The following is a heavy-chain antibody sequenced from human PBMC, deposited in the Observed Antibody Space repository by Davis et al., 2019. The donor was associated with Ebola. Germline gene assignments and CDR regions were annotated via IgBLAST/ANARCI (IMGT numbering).Heavy chain of an antibody. D-gene: IGHD3-10*01. CDR1: GGTFSSYA. CDR2: IIPILGIA. Sequence: SVKVSCKASGGTFSSYAISWVRQAPGQGLEWMGRIIPILGIANYAQKLQGRVTMTTDTSTSTAYMELRSLRSDDTAVYYCARDDITMVQGVITEDDAFDIWGQGTMVTVSS. CDR3: ARDDITMVQGVITEDDAFDI. J-gene: IGHJ3*02. V-gene: IGHV1-69*04.